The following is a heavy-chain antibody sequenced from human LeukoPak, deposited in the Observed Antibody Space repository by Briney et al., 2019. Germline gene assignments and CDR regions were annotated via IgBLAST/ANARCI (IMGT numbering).Heavy chain of an antibody. J-gene: IGHJ6*03. CDR1: GGSISIYY. V-gene: IGHV4-4*07. CDR2: IYTGGST. Sequence: PSETLSLTCTVSGGSISIYYWSWIRQPAGKELAWIGRIYTGGSTSYNPSLKSRVTMSVDTSKNQFSLKLSSVTAADTAVYYCARYSRPYYYYYMDVWGKGTTVTVSS. CDR3: ARYSRPYYYYYMDV. D-gene: IGHD2-21*01.